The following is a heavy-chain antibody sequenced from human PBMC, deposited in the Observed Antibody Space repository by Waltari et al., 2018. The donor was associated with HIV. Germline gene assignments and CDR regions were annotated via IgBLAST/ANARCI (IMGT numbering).Heavy chain of an antibody. CDR3: ARVWGLRYGDYRGWFDP. Sequence: QVQLQESGPGLVKPSETLSLTCTVSGGSISSYYWSWIRQPPGKGLEWIGYIYYSGSTNYNPSLKSRVTISVDTSKNQFSLKLSSVTAADTAVYYCARVWGLRYGDYRGWFDPWGQGTLVTVSS. CDR1: GGSISSYY. V-gene: IGHV4-59*01. J-gene: IGHJ5*02. CDR2: IYYSGST. D-gene: IGHD4-17*01.